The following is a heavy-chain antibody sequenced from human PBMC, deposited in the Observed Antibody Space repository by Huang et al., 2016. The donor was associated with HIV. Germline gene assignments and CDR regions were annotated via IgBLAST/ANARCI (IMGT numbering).Heavy chain of an antibody. CDR3: TRDGVAPDEEFDY. CDR2: LNPKNGAT. J-gene: IGHJ4*02. Sequence: QVQLVQSGAEVKKPGASVKVSCKPSGYTFADYFIHGVRQAPGQGLEWMAWLNPKNGATNYAQKCRGRVTVTGDTSINTAYMEVSGLTSDDTANYYCTRDGVAPDEEFDYWGQGTLIIVSS. CDR1: GYTFADYF. V-gene: IGHV1-2*02. D-gene: IGHD5-12*01.